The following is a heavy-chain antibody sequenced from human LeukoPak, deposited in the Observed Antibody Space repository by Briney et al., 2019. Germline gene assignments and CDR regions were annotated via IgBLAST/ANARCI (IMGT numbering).Heavy chain of an antibody. CDR2: IYYSGST. CDR1: GGSISSYY. Sequence: SETLSLTCTVSGGSISSYYWSWIRQPPGKGLEWIGYIYYSGSTNYNPSLKSRVTISVDTSKNQFSLKLGSVTAADTAVYYCARHQGIVVVPAALDYWGQGTLVTVSS. J-gene: IGHJ4*02. V-gene: IGHV4-59*08. CDR3: ARHQGIVVVPAALDY. D-gene: IGHD2-2*01.